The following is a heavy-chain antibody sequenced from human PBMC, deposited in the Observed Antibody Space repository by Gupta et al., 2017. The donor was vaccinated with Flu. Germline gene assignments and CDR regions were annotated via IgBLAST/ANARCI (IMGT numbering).Heavy chain of an antibody. V-gene: IGHV1-69*06. D-gene: IGHD6-6*01. CDR1: GGTFSSYA. CDR2: IIPIFGTA. J-gene: IGHJ5*02. CDR3: ARGVDGYSSSSGGHRSAYNWFDP. Sequence: QVQLVQSGAEVKKHGSSVKVYCKASGGTFSSYAISWVRQAPGQGLEWMGWIIPIFGTANCAQKFQGRVTIAADKSTSTAYMELSSLRSEDTAVYYCARGVDGYSSSSGGHRSAYNWFDPWGQGTLVTVSS.